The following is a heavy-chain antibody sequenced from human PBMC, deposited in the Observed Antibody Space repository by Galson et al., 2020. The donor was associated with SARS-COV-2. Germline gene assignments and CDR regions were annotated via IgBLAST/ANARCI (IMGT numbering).Heavy chain of an antibody. J-gene: IGHJ4*02. D-gene: IGHD6-13*01. CDR2: ISSSGSNI. CDR1: GFTFSSYN. V-gene: IGHV3-21*05. CDR3: VRGFIRTAAWDF. Sequence: GASLKIYCAASGFTFSSYNMNWVRQAPGKGLEWVSYISSSGSNIYYEDSVKGRFTISRDNARNSLYLQMNSLRDEDTAVYYCVRGFIRTAAWDFWGQGTRVTVSS.